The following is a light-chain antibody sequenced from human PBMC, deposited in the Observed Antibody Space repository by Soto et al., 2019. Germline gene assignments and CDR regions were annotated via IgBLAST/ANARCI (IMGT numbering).Light chain of an antibody. CDR1: QGISNS. J-gene: IGKJ3*01. CDR3: HQYNNDPFT. Sequence: DIQMTQSPSSLSASVGDTITITCRASQGISNSLNWYQLSPGEAPKLLIYDASNLAPGVPSRFSGSGSGTHVTFTVSSLQTEDIALYYCHQYNNDPFTFGAGTKVDLK. V-gene: IGKV1-33*01. CDR2: DAS.